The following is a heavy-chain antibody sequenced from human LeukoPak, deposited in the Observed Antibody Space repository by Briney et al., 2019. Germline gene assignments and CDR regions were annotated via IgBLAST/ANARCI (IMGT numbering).Heavy chain of an antibody. J-gene: IGHJ6*02. V-gene: IGHV3-23*01. CDR1: GFTVSSNY. CDR2: ISGSGGST. Sequence: GGSLRLSCAASGFTVSSNYMSWVRQAPGKGLEWVSTISGSGGSTYYADSVKGRFTISRDNSKNTLYLQMNSLRAEDTAVYYCAKGSGSGSYSYYYGLDVWGQGTTVTVSS. D-gene: IGHD3-10*01. CDR3: AKGSGSGSYSYYYGLDV.